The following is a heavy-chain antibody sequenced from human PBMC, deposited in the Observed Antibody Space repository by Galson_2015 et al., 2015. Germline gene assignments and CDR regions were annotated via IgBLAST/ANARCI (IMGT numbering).Heavy chain of an antibody. D-gene: IGHD1-14*01. CDR1: GGSIRNSSYY. J-gene: IGHJ4*02. V-gene: IGHV4-39*01. CDR2: VYYSGST. Sequence: SETLSLTCSVSGGSIRNSSYYWGWIRQPPGMGLEWIGSVYYSGSTSYNPSLKSRVTISVDSSKNQFSLRLTSVTAADTAVYYCATHEGPGVSFDYWGQGTLVTVSS. CDR3: ATHEGPGVSFDY.